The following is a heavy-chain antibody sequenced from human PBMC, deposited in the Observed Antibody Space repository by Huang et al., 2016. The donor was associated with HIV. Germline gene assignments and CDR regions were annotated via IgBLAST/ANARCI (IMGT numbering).Heavy chain of an antibody. CDR1: GFSISSYW. CDR3: ARDPRIQSWLNFFDY. J-gene: IGHJ4*02. CDR2: VNSEGSST. Sequence: EVQLVESGGGLVQPGGSLRLSCAASGFSISSYWMHWVRQAPGKGLVLVSRVNSEGSSTRYEDSVKGRFTSSRDNAKNTLYLQMNSLRAEDTAVYYCARDPRIQSWLNFFDYLGQGTLVSVSS. V-gene: IGHV3-74*01. D-gene: IGHD3-22*01.